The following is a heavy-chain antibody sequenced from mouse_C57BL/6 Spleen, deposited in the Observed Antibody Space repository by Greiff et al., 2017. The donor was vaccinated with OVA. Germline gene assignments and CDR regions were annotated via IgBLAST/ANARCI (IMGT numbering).Heavy chain of an antibody. D-gene: IGHD2-4*01. J-gene: IGHJ4*01. Sequence: VQLKESGPELVKPGASVKIPCKASGYTFTDYNMDWVKQSHGKSLEWIGDINPNNGGTIYNQKFKGKATLTVDKSSSTAYMELRSLTSEDTAVYYCARLEDYDGSYYAIDYWGQGTSVTVSS. CDR3: ARLEDYDGSYYAIDY. V-gene: IGHV1-18*01. CDR2: INPNNGGT. CDR1: GYTFTDYN.